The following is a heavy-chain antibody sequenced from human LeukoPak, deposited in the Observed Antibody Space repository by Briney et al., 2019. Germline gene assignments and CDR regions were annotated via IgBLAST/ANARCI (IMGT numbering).Heavy chain of an antibody. V-gene: IGHV4-39*01. CDR1: GDSISTSSYY. CDR3: ARSYYFDYRHIDY. Sequence: PSETLSLTCTVSGDSISTSSYYWGWIRQPPGKGLEWLGSIYYSGSTYYNPSLKSRVTISVDTSKNQFSLNLYSVTAADTAVFYFARSYYFDYRHIDYWGQGTLVTVSS. D-gene: IGHD3-22*01. J-gene: IGHJ4*02. CDR2: IYYSGST.